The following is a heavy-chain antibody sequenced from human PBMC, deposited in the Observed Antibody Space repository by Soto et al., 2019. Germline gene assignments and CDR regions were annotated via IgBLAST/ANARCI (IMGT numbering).Heavy chain of an antibody. V-gene: IGHV3-23*01. J-gene: IGHJ6*02. CDR3: ARAHAGGGGLQLWDYYYGMDV. CDR2: ISGSGGST. Sequence: EVQLLESGGGLVQPGGSLRLSCAASGFTFSSYAMSWVRQAPGKGLEWVSAISGSGGSTYYADSVKGRFTISRDNSKNTLNLQMNSLRAEDTAVYYCARAHAGGGGLQLWDYYYGMDVWGQGTTVTVSS. D-gene: IGHD5-18*01. CDR1: GFTFSSYA.